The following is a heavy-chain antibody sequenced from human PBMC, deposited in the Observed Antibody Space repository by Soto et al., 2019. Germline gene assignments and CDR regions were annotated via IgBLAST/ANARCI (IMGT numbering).Heavy chain of an antibody. J-gene: IGHJ3*02. CDR2: INAGNGNT. Sequence: QVQLVQSGAEVKKPGASVKVSCKASGYTFTSYAMHWVRQAPGQRLEWMGWINAGNGNTKYSQKFQGRVTITRDTSASTAYMELSSRRSEDTAVYYCARDLGWFGSSEAFDIRGQGTMVTVSA. D-gene: IGHD3-10*01. CDR1: GYTFTSYA. V-gene: IGHV1-3*01. CDR3: ARDLGWFGSSEAFDI.